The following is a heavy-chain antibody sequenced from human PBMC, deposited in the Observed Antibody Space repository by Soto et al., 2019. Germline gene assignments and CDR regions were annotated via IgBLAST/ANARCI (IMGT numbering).Heavy chain of an antibody. CDR2: ISGSGGST. CDR1: GFTFSSYA. V-gene: IGHV3-23*01. J-gene: IGHJ4*02. Sequence: GGSLRLSCAASGFTFSSYAMSWVRQAPGKGLEWVSAISGSGGSTYYADSVKGRFTISRDNSKNTLYLQMNSLRAEDTAVYYCSKRRLSGSGSYYFDYCGQGTLVTVSS. D-gene: IGHD3-10*01. CDR3: SKRRLSGSGSYYFDY.